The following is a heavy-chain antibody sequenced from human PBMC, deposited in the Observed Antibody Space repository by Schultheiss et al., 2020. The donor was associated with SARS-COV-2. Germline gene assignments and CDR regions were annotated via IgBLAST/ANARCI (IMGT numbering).Heavy chain of an antibody. CDR2: IYYSGST. CDR3: ASTWFGELSFGGFDP. V-gene: IGHV4-38-2*01. J-gene: IGHJ5*02. D-gene: IGHD3-10*01. Sequence: SETLSLTCAVSAYSISSGYYWGWIRQAPGKGLEWIGSIYYSGSTYYNPSLKSRVTISVDTSKNQFSLKLSSVTAADTAVYYCASTWFGELSFGGFDPWGQGTLVTVSS. CDR1: AYSISSGYY.